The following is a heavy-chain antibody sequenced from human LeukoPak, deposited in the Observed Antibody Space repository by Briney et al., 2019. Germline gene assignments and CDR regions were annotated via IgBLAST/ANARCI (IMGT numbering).Heavy chain of an antibody. D-gene: IGHD6-19*01. CDR2: ISGSGGST. CDR1: GFTFSSYG. V-gene: IGHV3-23*01. CDR3: AKGSSGWYDFDF. J-gene: IGHJ4*02. Sequence: GGSLRLSCAASGFTFSSYGMTWVRQAPGKGLEWVSAISGSGGSTYYAASVKGRFTISRDNSKNTLYLQMSSLRAEDTAVYYCAKGSSGWYDFDFWGQGTLVTVSS.